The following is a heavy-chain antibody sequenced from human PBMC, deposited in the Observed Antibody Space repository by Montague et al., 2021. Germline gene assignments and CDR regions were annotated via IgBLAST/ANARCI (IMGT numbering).Heavy chain of an antibody. CDR3: ARSDIRRYSGSSSAY. V-gene: IGHV1-2*02. Sequence: SVKVSCKASGYTFNDYHISWVRQASGQRLQWLGWIFPNSGVTNYXPTFRGRVTMTTDTSTRTAYMELGSLTYDDTAIYYRARSDIRRYSGSSSAYWGQGTLVSVSS. CDR2: IFPNSGVT. CDR1: GYTFNDYH. J-gene: IGHJ4*02. D-gene: IGHD1-26*01.